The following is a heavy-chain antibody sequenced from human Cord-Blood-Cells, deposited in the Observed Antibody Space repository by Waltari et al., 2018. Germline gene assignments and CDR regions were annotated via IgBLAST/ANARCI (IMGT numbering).Heavy chain of an antibody. CDR1: GFSLSTSGVG. CDR2: IYWGDDK. CDR3: AHRLTIVGVVTHHAFDI. V-gene: IGHV2-5*02. D-gene: IGHD3-3*01. J-gene: IGHJ3*02. Sequence: QITLKESGPTLVKPTQTLTLTCTFSGFSLSTSGVGVGWIRQPPGKALGWHALIYWGDDKRYSPSLKSRLTITKDTTKNQVDLTRTNMDPVDTATYYCAHRLTIVGVVTHHAFDIWGQGTMVTVSS.